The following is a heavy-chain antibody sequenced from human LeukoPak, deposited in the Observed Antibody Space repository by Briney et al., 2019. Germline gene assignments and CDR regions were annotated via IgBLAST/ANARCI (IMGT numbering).Heavy chain of an antibody. CDR3: ARGRGRYYDSSGSLGY. D-gene: IGHD3-22*01. Sequence: ASVKVSCKASGYTFTSYDINWVRQATGQGLEWMGWTNPNSGNTGYAQKFQGRVTMTRNTSISTAYMELSSLRSEDTAVYYCARGRGRYYDSSGSLGYWGQGTLVTVSS. V-gene: IGHV1-8*01. J-gene: IGHJ4*02. CDR1: GYTFTSYD. CDR2: TNPNSGNT.